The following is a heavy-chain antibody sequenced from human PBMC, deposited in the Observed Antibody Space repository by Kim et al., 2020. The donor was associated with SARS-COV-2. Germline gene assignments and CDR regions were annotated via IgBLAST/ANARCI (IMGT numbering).Heavy chain of an antibody. V-gene: IGHV1-24*01. CDR2: GET. CDR3: ATGTGPLDY. J-gene: IGHJ4*02. D-gene: IGHD3-10*01. Sequence: GETISAQKFQGRVTMTEDTSTDTAYMELSSLRSEDTAVYYCATGTGPLDYWGQGTLVTVSS.